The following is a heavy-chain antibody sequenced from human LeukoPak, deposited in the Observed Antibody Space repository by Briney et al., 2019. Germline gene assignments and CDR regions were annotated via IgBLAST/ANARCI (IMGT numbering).Heavy chain of an antibody. CDR2: ISSSSSYI. CDR3: AILSSGDAFDI. CDR1: GFTFSSYS. D-gene: IGHD3-10*01. V-gene: IGHV3-21*01. Sequence: GGSLRLSCAASGFTFSSYSMNWVRQAPGKGLEWVSSISSSSSYIYYADSVKGRFTISRDNAKNSLYLQMNSLRAEDTAVYYCAILSSGDAFDIWGQGTMVTVSS. J-gene: IGHJ3*02.